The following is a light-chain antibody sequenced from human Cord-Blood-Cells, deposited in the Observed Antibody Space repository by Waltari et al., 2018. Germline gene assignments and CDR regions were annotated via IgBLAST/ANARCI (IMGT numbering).Light chain of an antibody. CDR2: EVS. Sequence: QSALTQPPSASGSPGQSVTISCTGTSSDVGGYNYVSWYQQHPGKAPKLMIYEVSKRPSGGPCRVSGAKSGNTASLTVSGLQAEDEADYYCSSYAGSNNYVVFGGGTKLTVL. V-gene: IGLV2-8*01. J-gene: IGLJ2*01. CDR3: SSYAGSNNYVV. CDR1: SSDVGGYNY.